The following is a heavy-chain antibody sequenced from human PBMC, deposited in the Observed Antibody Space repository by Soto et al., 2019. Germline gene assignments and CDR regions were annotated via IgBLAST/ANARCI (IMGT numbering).Heavy chain of an antibody. CDR2: IYWYGDQ. J-gene: IGHJ1*01. V-gene: IGHV2-5*01. CDR3: SHRPYTSGWCVFQH. D-gene: IGHD6-19*01. CDR1: GLSLNTGGVG. Sequence: QITLKESGPTLVKPTQTLTLTCTFSGLSLNTGGVGVGWIRQPPGKALEWLALIYWYGDQRYSPSLRSRFTITKDTSKDQVVLTMTNMDPVDTGTYYCSHRPYTSGWCVFQHWGQGTPVTVSS.